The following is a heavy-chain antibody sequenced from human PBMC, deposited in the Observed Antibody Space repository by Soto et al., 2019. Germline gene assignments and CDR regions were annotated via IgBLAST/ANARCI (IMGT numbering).Heavy chain of an antibody. V-gene: IGHV1-18*04. Sequence: GASVKVSCKASGYTFTGYYMHWVRQAPGQGLEWMGWISAYNGNTNYAQKLQGRVTMTTDTSTSTAYMELRSLRSDDTAVYYCAKRDFWSGYDWFDPWGQGTLVTVSS. CDR3: AKRDFWSGYDWFDP. CDR1: GYTFTGYY. D-gene: IGHD3-3*01. J-gene: IGHJ5*02. CDR2: ISAYNGNT.